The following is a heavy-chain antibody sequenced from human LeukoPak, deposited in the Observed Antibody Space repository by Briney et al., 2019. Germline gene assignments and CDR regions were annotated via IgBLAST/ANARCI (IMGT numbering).Heavy chain of an antibody. CDR1: GGSISSSSYY. V-gene: IGHV4-39*07. CDR3: ARGGTVVNLNY. J-gene: IGHJ4*02. CDR2: IYYSGST. D-gene: IGHD4-23*01. Sequence: SETLSLTCTVSGGSISSSSYYWGWIRQPPGKGLEWIGSIYYSGSTYYNPSLKSRVTISVDTSKNQFSLKLSSVTAADTAVYYCARGGTVVNLNYWGQGTLVTVSS.